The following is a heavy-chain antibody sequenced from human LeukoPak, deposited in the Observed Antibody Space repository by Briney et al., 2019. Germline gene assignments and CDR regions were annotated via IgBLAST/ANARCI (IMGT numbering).Heavy chain of an antibody. Sequence: SETLSLTCAVSGGSISTYYWNWIRRPPGRGLEWIGYIYYTGSISYNPSLKSRVTISLDTSKSQFSLRLTSVTAADTAVYYRASHGSSGHDPLTWGQGTLVTVSS. CDR1: GGSISTYY. D-gene: IGHD5-12*01. CDR2: IYYTGSI. J-gene: IGHJ4*02. CDR3: ASHGSSGHDPLT. V-gene: IGHV4-59*08.